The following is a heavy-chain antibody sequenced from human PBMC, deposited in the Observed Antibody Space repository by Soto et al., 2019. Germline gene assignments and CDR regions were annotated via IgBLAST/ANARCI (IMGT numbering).Heavy chain of an antibody. CDR2: IYWDDDK. V-gene: IGHV2-5*02. J-gene: IGHJ4*02. CDR1: GFSLSSTRMA. D-gene: IGHD6-19*01. CDR3: AHIVVAGLGYYFDY. Sequence: QITLKESGPTLVKPTQTLTLTCTFSGFSLSSTRMAVGWIRQPPGKALEWLALIYWDDDKRYSPFLTSRLTITNAPSQNPVVLTMSNTDPVDTARYYCAHIVVAGLGYYFDYWGQGTLVTVSS.